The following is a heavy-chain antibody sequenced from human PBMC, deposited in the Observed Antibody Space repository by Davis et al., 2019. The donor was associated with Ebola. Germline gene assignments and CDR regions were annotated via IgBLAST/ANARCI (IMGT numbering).Heavy chain of an antibody. V-gene: IGHV1-69*13. Sequence: SVKVSCKASGGTFSSYAISWVRQAPGQGLEWMGGIIPIFGTANYAQKFQGRVTITADESTSTAYMELSSLRAEDTAVYYCARDRVKWELVDWFDPWGQGTLVTVSS. J-gene: IGHJ5*02. CDR3: ARDRVKWELVDWFDP. CDR1: GGTFSSYA. CDR2: IIPIFGTA. D-gene: IGHD1-26*01.